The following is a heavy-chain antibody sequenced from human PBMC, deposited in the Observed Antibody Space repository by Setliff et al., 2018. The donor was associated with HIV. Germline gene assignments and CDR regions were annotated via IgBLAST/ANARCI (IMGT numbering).Heavy chain of an antibody. CDR3: TKDSRRGDAYNVGVFDF. CDR2: ISGGGDYT. J-gene: IGHJ3*01. V-gene: IGHV3-23*01. Sequence: PGGSLRLSCAASGFTFSSYSMNWVRQAPGKGLEWVSTISGGGDYTYYADSVKGRFTGSRDISKNTLYLQMNSLRAEDTAVYYCTKDSRRGDAYNVGVFDFWGQGTMVTVSS. D-gene: IGHD3-10*01. CDR1: GFTFSSYS.